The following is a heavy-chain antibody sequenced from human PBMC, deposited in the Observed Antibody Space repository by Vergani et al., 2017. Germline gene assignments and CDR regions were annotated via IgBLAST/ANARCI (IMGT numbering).Heavy chain of an antibody. CDR1: GGSFSGYY. V-gene: IGHV4-34*01. J-gene: IGHJ3*02. CDR3: ASGARVLRFLEWLLDAVDI. D-gene: IGHD3-3*01. Sequence: QVQLQQWGAGLLKPSETLSLTCAVYGGSFSGYYWSWIRQPPGKGLEWIGEINHSGSTNYNPSLKSRVTISVDTSKNQFSLKLSSVTAADTAVYYCASGARVLRFLEWLLDAVDIWGQGTMVTVSS. CDR2: INHSGST.